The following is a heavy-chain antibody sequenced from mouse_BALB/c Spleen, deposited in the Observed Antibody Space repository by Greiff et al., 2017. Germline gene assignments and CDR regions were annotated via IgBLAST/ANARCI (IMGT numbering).Heavy chain of an antibody. CDR3: ATIYYGYSWLAY. D-gene: IGHD2-2*01. J-gene: IGHJ3*01. CDR1: GYTFTSYW. Sequence: VQLQESGAELAKPGASVKMSCKASGYTFTSYWMHWVKQRPGQGLEWIGYINPSTGYTEYNQKFKDKATLTADKSSSTAYMQLSSLTSEDSAVYYCATIYYGYSWLAYWGQGTLVTVSA. V-gene: IGHV1-7*01. CDR2: INPSTGYT.